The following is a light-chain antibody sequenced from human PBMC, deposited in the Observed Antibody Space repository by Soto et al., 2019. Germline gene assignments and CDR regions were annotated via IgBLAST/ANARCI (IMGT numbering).Light chain of an antibody. V-gene: IGKV1-5*03. Sequence: DIQMTQSPSTLSASVGDRVTITCRASQSISTWLAWYQQKPGKAPKLLIYKASNLEGGIPSRFSGSGSGTGFTITITSLQPDDFAAYYCQQYNTYPLTFGVGTTVEIK. CDR3: QQYNTYPLT. CDR1: QSISTW. J-gene: IGKJ4*01. CDR2: KAS.